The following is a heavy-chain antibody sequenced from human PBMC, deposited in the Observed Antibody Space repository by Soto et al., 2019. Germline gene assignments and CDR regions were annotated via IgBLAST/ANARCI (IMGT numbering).Heavy chain of an antibody. J-gene: IGHJ6*03. CDR1: GFTFSSYD. Sequence: GSLRLSCAASGFTFSSYDMHWVRQATGKGLEWVSAIGTAGDTYYPGSVKGRFTISRENAKNSLYLQMNSLRAGDTAVYYCARAQTGTTSPDYYYYYMDVWGKGTTVTVSS. V-gene: IGHV3-13*01. CDR2: IGTAGDT. CDR3: ARAQTGTTSPDYYYYYMDV. D-gene: IGHD1-7*01.